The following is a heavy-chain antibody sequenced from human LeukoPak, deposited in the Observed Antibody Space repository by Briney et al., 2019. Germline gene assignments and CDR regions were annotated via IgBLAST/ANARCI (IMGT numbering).Heavy chain of an antibody. V-gene: IGHV3-23*01. Sequence: GGSLRLSCEASGFIFSTYSMSWVRQAPGKGLEWVSAISGSGGSTYYADSVKGRFTISRDNSKNTLYLQMNSLRAEDTAVYYCATIKSYGGNFLYYFDYWGQGTLVTVSS. CDR1: GFIFSTYS. CDR3: ATIKSYGGNFLYYFDY. CDR2: ISGSGGST. D-gene: IGHD4-17*01. J-gene: IGHJ4*02.